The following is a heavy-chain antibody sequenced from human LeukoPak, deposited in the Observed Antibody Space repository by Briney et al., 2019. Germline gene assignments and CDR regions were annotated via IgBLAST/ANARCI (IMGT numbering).Heavy chain of an antibody. V-gene: IGHV1-69*06. Sequence: SVKVSCKASGGTFSSYAISWVRQAPGQGLEWMGRIIPIFGTANYAQKFQGRVTITADKSTSTAYMELSSLRSEDTAVYYCARDQYYSSTSCPNYYYYYMDVWGKGTTVTVSS. J-gene: IGHJ6*03. CDR2: IIPIFGTA. CDR3: ARDQYYSSTSCPNYYYYYMDV. D-gene: IGHD2-2*01. CDR1: GGTFSSYA.